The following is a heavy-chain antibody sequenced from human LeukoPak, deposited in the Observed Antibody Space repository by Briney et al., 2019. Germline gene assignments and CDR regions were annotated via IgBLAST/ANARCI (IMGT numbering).Heavy chain of an antibody. V-gene: IGHV4-59*12. Sequence: SETLSLTCTVSGGSISSYYWSWIRQPPGKGLEWIGYIYHSGSTYYNPSLKSRVTISVDRSKNQFSLKLSSVTAADTAVYYCARVHTPRYCSGGSCFGDFDYWGQGTLVTVSS. CDR3: ARVHTPRYCSGGSCFGDFDY. J-gene: IGHJ4*02. CDR2: IYHSGST. CDR1: GGSISSYY. D-gene: IGHD2-15*01.